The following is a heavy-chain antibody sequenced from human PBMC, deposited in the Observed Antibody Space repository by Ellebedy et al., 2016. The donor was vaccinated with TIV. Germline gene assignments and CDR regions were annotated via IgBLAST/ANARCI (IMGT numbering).Heavy chain of an antibody. CDR1: GGTFSSYA. V-gene: IGHV1-69*13. J-gene: IGHJ6*02. CDR2: IIPIFGTA. CDR3: ARTERGAMNYYYYGMDV. D-gene: IGHD1-26*01. Sequence: SVKVSXXASGGTFSSYAISWVRQAPGQGLEWMGGIIPIFGTANYAQKFQGRVTITADESTSTAYMELSSLRSEDTAVYYCARTERGAMNYYYYGMDVWGQGTTVTVSS.